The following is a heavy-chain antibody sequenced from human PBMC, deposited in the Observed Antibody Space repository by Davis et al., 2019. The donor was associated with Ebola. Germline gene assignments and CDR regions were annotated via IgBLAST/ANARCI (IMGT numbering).Heavy chain of an antibody. CDR1: GFTFSSYA. J-gene: IGHJ4*02. D-gene: IGHD3-3*01. CDR3: AKGDFWSGYWYYFDY. Sequence: PGGSLRLSCAASGFTFSSYAMSWVRQAPGKGLEWVSAISGSGGSTYYADSVKGRFTISRDNSKNTLYLQMNSLRAEDTAVYYCAKGDFWSGYWYYFDYWGQGTLVTVSS. V-gene: IGHV3-23*01. CDR2: ISGSGGST.